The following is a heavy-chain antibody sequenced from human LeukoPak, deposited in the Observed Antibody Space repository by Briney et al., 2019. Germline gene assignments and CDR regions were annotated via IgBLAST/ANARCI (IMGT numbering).Heavy chain of an antibody. Sequence: SETLSLTCTVSGVSISSYCWSWIRQPPGKGLEWIGFIDYSGSAYYNPSLKSRLTISLDTSKNHFSLRLSSVTAADTAVYYCARHPDYGGNFDSWGQGTLVTVSS. J-gene: IGHJ4*02. CDR1: GVSISSYC. V-gene: IGHV4-59*06. CDR2: IDYSGSA. D-gene: IGHD4-23*01. CDR3: ARHPDYGGNFDS.